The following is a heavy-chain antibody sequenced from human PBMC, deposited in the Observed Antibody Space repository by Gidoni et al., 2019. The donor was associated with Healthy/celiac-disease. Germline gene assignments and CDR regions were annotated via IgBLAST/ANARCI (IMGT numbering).Heavy chain of an antibody. V-gene: IGHV3-30*18. J-gene: IGHJ6*02. CDR2: ISYDGSNK. Sequence: QVQLVESGGGVVQPGRSLRLSCAASGFTFSSYGMHWVRQPPGKGLEWVAVISYDGSNKYYADSVKGRFTISRDNSKNTLYLQMNSLRAEDTAVYYCAKVEVGYYYYGMDLWGQGTTVTVSS. D-gene: IGHD3-3*01. CDR3: AKVEVGYYYYGMDL. CDR1: GFTFSSYG.